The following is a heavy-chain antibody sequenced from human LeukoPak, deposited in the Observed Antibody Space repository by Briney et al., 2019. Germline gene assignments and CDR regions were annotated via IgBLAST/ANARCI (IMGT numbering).Heavy chain of an antibody. Sequence: SETLSLTCTVSGGSISSGGYYWSWIRQHPGKGLEWIGYIYYSGSTYYNPSLKSRVTISVDTSKNRFSLKLSSVAAADTAVYYCASSITTPIYYYYGMDVWGQGTTVTVSS. CDR3: ASSITTPIYYYYGMDV. V-gene: IGHV4-31*03. D-gene: IGHD3-3*01. CDR2: IYYSGST. CDR1: GGSISSGGYY. J-gene: IGHJ6*02.